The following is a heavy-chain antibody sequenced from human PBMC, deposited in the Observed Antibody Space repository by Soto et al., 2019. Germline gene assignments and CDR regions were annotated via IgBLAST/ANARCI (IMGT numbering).Heavy chain of an antibody. J-gene: IGHJ4*02. CDR1: GFTFSIYG. CDR3: ANDGYVATCYFDL. D-gene: IGHD2-15*01. V-gene: IGHV3-30*18. CDR2: ISFDGRQK. Sequence: SLRLSLVPSGFTFSIYGMHWFRQAPGKGLGWVAVISFDGRQKHYVDSVRGRFTISRDESDNTLYLQMNSLRPEDTAVYYWANDGYVATCYFDLWGKGTRITLAS.